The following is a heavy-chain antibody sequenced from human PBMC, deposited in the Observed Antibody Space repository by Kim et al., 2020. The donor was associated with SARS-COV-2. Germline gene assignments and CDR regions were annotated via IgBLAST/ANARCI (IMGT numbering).Heavy chain of an antibody. D-gene: IGHD5-12*01. J-gene: IGHJ4*02. CDR2: ISGSGGST. V-gene: IGHV3-23*01. CDR1: GFTFSSYA. Sequence: GGSLRLSCAASGFTFSSYAMSWVRQAPGKGLEWVSAISGSGGSTYYADSVKGRFTISRDNSKNTLYLQMNSLRAEDTAVYYCAKVRDGYNLVYLDYWGQGTLVTVSS. CDR3: AKVRDGYNLVYLDY.